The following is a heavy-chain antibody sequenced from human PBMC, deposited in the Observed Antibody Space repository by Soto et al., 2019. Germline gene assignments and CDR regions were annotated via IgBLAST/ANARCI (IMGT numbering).Heavy chain of an antibody. V-gene: IGHV4-31*03. CDR3: ARARLRAVYAFDV. D-gene: IGHD4-17*01. CDR2: IYYNGNT. Sequence: YQTLSPPCTLSTFSITRGANYWTWVRQHPGKGLEWIGSIYYNGNTYFSPSLKSRLTISIDTSKKQFSLKMRSVTAADTAMYYCARARLRAVYAFDVWGQGTMVT. J-gene: IGHJ3*01. CDR1: TFSITRGANY.